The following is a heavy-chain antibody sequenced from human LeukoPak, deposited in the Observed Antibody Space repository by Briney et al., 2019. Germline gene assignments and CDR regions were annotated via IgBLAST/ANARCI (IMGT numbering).Heavy chain of an antibody. CDR2: IYYSGNT. J-gene: IGHJ4*02. V-gene: IGHV4-59*11. CDR1: GGSISSHY. CDR3: ARSEALTGYLY. Sequence: PSETLSLTCTVSGGSISSHYGTWIRQAPGKGLEWIGYIYYSGNTNYNPSLKSRVTISVDTSKNQFSLTLSSVTAADTAVYYCARSEALTGYLYWGQGTLVTVSS. D-gene: IGHD3-9*01.